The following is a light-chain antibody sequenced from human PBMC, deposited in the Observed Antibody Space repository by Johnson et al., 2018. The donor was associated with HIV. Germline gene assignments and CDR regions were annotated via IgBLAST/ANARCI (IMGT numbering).Light chain of an antibody. Sequence: QSVLTQPPSVSAAPGQKVTISCSGSSSNIGNNYVSWYQQLPGTAPKFFIYENDKRPSGIPDRFSGSNSGTSPTLALTGLQTGDEADYYCGTLDSSLSAYVFGSGTKVTVL. CDR3: GTLDSSLSAYV. CDR2: END. V-gene: IGLV1-51*02. CDR1: SSNIGNNY. J-gene: IGLJ1*01.